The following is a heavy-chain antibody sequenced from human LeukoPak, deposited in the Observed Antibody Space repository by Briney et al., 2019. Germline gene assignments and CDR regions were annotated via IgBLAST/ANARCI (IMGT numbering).Heavy chain of an antibody. CDR1: GGTFSSYA. D-gene: IGHD2-21*02. V-gene: IGHV1-69*01. J-gene: IGHJ3*02. CDR3: ARHCGGDCYRKNDAFDI. Sequence: SVKVSCKASGGTFSSYAISWVRQAPGQGLEWMGGIIPIFGTANYAQKFQGRVTITADESTSTAYMELSSLRSEDTVVYYCARHCGGDCYRKNDAFDIWGQGTMVTVSS. CDR2: IIPIFGTA.